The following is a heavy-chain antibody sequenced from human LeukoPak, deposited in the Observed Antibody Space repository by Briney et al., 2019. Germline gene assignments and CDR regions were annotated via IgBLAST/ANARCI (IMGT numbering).Heavy chain of an antibody. D-gene: IGHD5-24*01. V-gene: IGHV4-39*07. CDR1: GGSISSSSYY. Sequence: SETLSLTCTVSGGSISSSSYYWGWIRQPPGKGLEWIGSIYYSGSTYYNPSLKSRVTISVDTSKNQFSLKLSSVTAADTAVYYCARGRDGRTYKYWGQGTLVTVSS. CDR3: ARGRDGRTYKY. J-gene: IGHJ4*02. CDR2: IYYSGST.